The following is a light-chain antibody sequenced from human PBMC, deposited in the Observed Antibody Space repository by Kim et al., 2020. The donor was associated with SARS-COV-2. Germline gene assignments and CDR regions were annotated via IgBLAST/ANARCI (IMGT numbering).Light chain of an antibody. V-gene: IGLV1-47*02. J-gene: IGLJ3*02. CDR2: STN. CDR3: AAWDDSLSGLV. CDR1: SSDIEKNF. Sequence: QSVLNQPPSASGSPGQWVTISCSGSSSDIEKNFVYWYQQVPGTAPKVLIYSTNERPSGVPDRFSGSKSGNSASLAISGLRPGDEADYYCAAWDDSLSGLVFGGGTKLTVL.